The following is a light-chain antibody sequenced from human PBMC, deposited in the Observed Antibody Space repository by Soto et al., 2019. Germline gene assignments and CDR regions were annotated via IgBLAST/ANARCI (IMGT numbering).Light chain of an antibody. CDR2: DAS. CDR3: QQRSTRPLT. CDR1: QSISTD. J-gene: IGKJ4*01. V-gene: IGKV3-11*01. Sequence: EIVLTQSPATLSLSPGERATLSCRASQSISTDLAWYQHKPGQAPRVVIYDASNRATDIPPRFSGSGSGTDFTLTISSLEPEDFAVYYCQQRSTRPLTFGGGTKVEIK.